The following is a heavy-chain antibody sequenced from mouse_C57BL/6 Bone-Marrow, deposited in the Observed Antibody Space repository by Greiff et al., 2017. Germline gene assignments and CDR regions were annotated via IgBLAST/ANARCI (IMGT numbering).Heavy chain of an antibody. CDR1: GYAFTNYL. Sequence: QVQLQQSGAELVRPGTSVKVSCKASGYAFTNYLIEWVKQRPGQGLEWIGGINPGSGGTNYNEKFKGKATLTADKTSSTAYMSHSTLTSAYTAASYCARDSWFAYWGQGTLVTVSA. J-gene: IGHJ3*01. CDR2: INPGSGGT. V-gene: IGHV1-54*01. CDR3: ARDSWFAY.